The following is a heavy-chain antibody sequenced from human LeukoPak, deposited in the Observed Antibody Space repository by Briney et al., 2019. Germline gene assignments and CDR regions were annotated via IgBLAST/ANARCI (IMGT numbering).Heavy chain of an antibody. CDR1: GYTFTSYG. CDR3: ADGGSDYDSSGYYFDAYFQH. D-gene: IGHD3-22*01. V-gene: IGHV1-18*01. CDR2: ISAYNGNT. Sequence: ASVKVSCKASGYTFTSYGISWVRQAPGQGLEWMGWISAYNGNTNCAQKLQGRVTMTTDTSTSTAYMELRSLRSDDTAVYYCADGGSDYDSSGYYFDAYFQHWGQGTLVTVSS. J-gene: IGHJ1*01.